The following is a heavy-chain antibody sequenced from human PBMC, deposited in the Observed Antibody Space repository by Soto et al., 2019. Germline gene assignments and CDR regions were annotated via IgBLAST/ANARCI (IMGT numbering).Heavy chain of an antibody. J-gene: IGHJ4*02. CDR2: IYYSGST. CDR3: ARQVTSGTSLYYFDY. Sequence: SETLSLTCTVSGGSISSYYWSWIRQPPGKGLEWIGYIYYSGSTNYNPSLKSRVTISVDTSKNQFSLKLSSVTAADTAVYYCARQVTSGTSLYYFDYWGQGTLVTVLL. D-gene: IGHD1-7*01. V-gene: IGHV4-59*01. CDR1: GGSISSYY.